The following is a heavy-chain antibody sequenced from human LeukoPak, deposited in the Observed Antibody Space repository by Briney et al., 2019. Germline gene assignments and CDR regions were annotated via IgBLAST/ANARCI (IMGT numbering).Heavy chain of an antibody. CDR1: GFTFDDYA. D-gene: IGHD2-15*01. Sequence: GGSPRLSCAASGFTFDDYAMHWVRQAPGKGLEWVSGISWNSGSIGYADSVKGRFTISRDNAKNSLYLQMNSLRAEDTALYYCARDIVVVVAATRGSFDIWGQGTMVTVSS. V-gene: IGHV3-9*01. CDR2: ISWNSGSI. CDR3: ARDIVVVVAATRGSFDI. J-gene: IGHJ3*02.